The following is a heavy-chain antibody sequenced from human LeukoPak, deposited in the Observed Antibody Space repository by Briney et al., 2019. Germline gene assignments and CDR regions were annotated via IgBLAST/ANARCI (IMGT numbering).Heavy chain of an antibody. Sequence: KAGGSLRLSCAASGSTFSTYTMNWVRQAPGKGLEWVSSISSSSIYIYYTDSVKGRFTISRDNAKNSVYLQMNNLRAEDTAVYYCARVNGDYERGGAPDYWGQGTLVTVSS. J-gene: IGHJ4*02. CDR1: GSTFSTYT. D-gene: IGHD4-17*01. CDR2: ISSSSIYI. CDR3: ARVNGDYERGGAPDY. V-gene: IGHV3-21*01.